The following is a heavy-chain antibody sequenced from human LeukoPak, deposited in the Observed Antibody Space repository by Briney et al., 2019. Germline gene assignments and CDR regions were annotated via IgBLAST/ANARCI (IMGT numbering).Heavy chain of an antibody. V-gene: IGHV3-66*01. J-gene: IGHJ5*02. D-gene: IGHD6-13*01. Sequence: WGSLRLSCAASGVSVSRNFMIWVRQAPGKGLEWVSLIYSGGETSYADPVKGRFSISRDNSKNTLYLQMNSLRFEDTAVYYGTRDPPAVAINTYAWGQGTLVTVSS. CDR1: GVSVSRNF. CDR3: TRDPPAVAINTYA. CDR2: IYSGGET.